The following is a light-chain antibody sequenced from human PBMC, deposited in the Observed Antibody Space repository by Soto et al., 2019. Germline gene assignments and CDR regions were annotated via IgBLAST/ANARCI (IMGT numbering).Light chain of an antibody. J-gene: IGLJ1*01. CDR3: SAWDASLNGYV. Sequence: QSALTQPPSASGTPGQRVTISCSGSSSNIGSKTVNWYQQLPGTAPKLLIYSNYQRPSGVPDRFSGSKSGTSASLAISGLQSEDAADYYCSAWDASLNGYVFGTGTKLTVL. CDR2: SNY. CDR1: SSNIGSKT. V-gene: IGLV1-44*01.